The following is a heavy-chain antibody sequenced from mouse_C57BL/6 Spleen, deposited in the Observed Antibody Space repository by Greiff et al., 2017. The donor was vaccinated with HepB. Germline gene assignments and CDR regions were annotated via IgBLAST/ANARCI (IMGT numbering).Heavy chain of an antibody. CDR2: INPSTGGT. Sequence: SGPELVKPGASVKISCKASGYSFTGYYMNWVKQSPEKSLEWIGEINPSTGGTTYNQKFKAKATLTVDKSSSTAYMQLKSLTSEDSAVYYCARRDYGSWFAYWGQGTLVTVSA. CDR3: ARRDYGSWFAY. V-gene: IGHV1-42*01. J-gene: IGHJ3*01. CDR1: GYSFTGYY. D-gene: IGHD1-2*01.